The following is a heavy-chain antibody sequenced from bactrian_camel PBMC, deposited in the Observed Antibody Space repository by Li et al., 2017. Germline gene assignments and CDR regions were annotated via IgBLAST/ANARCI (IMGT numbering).Heavy chain of an antibody. D-gene: IGHD7*01. CDR1: GDTSRDYC. Sequence: HVQLVESGGSSVQAGGSLRLFCAASGDTSRDYCMGWFRQPPGKGLEWVSSVYTGDGSTNSADSVKGRFTISRDNAKNTMYLQMNSLKSEDTALYYCATDFEFGYGDWWYRYGGYWGQGTQVTVS. CDR3: ATDFEFGYGDWWYRYGGY. J-gene: IGHJ6*01. V-gene: IGHV3-2*01. CDR2: VYTGDGST.